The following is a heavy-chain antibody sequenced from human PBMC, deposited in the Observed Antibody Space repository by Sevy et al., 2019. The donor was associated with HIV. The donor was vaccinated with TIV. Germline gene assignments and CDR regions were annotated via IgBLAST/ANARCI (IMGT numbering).Heavy chain of an antibody. J-gene: IGHJ4*01. CDR3: ARKHSYGSNFDY. V-gene: IGHV4-59*01. CDR1: GGSISGYY. D-gene: IGHD5-18*01. Sequence: SENLSLTCTVSGGSISGYYWTWIRQSPGKGLEWIGYIHYSGSTNYNPSLEGRVTISGDTSKNQFSLRLTSVTAADTAVYYCARKHSYGSNFDYWGHGTLVTVSS. CDR2: IHYSGST.